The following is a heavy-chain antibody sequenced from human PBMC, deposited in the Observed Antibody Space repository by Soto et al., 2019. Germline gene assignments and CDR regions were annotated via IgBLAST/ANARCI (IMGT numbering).Heavy chain of an antibody. CDR1: GFAFNTYA. CDR2: ISGSGDRT. CDR3: ANSDRGGSGNSNF. D-gene: IGHD3-10*01. J-gene: IGHJ4*02. V-gene: IGHV3-23*01. Sequence: EVQLLESGGGLVQPGGSLRLSCAASGFAFNTYAMDWVRQAPGKGLEWVSSISGSGDRTYYADSVKGRFTICRDNSENTLYLEMNSLRAEDTAVYYCANSDRGGSGNSNFWGQGTLVTVSS.